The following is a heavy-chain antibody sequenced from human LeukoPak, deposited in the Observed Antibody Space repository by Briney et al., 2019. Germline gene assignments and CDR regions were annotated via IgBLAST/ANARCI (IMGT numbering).Heavy chain of an antibody. CDR2: RKQDGSEK. CDR3: ARVYRAYSNYVPAFDY. V-gene: IGHV3-7*01. CDR1: GFTFSSCW. Sequence: AGSLRLSCTASGFTFSSCWMSWVRQAPGKGLEWVANRKQDGSEKYYVDSVKGRFTISRDNAKNSLYLQMNSLRAEDTAVYYCARVYRAYSNYVPAFDYWGQGTLVTVSS. D-gene: IGHD4-11*01. J-gene: IGHJ4*02.